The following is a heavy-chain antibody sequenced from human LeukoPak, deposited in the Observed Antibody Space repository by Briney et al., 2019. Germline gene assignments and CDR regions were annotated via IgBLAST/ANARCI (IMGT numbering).Heavy chain of an antibody. CDR3: ARGYTCGY. D-gene: IGHD5-18*01. CDR2: IKEDGSEI. CDR1: GFTFSTYW. Sequence: GSHTLSCAASGFTFSTYWMSWVCQAPGKGLEWVANIKEDGSEINYADSVRGRFTISRDNAKNSLYLQMNSLRAEDTAVYYCARGYTCGYWGQRNLFSASS. V-gene: IGHV3-7*04. J-gene: IGHJ4*02.